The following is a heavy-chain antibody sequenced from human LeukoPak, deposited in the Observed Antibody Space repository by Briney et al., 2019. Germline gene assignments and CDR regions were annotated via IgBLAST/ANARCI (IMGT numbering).Heavy chain of an antibody. V-gene: IGHV2-5*02. CDR1: GFSLSTSGVG. CDR3: AHQDTATNFDY. D-gene: IGHD5-18*01. Sequence: SGPTLVKPPQTLTLTCTFSGFSLSTSGVGVGWIRQPPGKALEWLALIYWDDDKRYSPSLKSRLTITKDTSKNQVVLTMTNMDPVDTATYYCAHQDTATNFDYWGQGTLVTASS. J-gene: IGHJ4*02. CDR2: IYWDDDK.